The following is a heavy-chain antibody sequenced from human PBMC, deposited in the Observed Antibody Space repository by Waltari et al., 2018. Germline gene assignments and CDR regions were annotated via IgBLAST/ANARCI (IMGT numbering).Heavy chain of an antibody. V-gene: IGHV3-21*01. D-gene: IGHD3-10*01. J-gene: IGHJ4*02. CDR3: ARELTYYYGSGLDY. Sequence: EVQLVESGGGLVKPGGSLRLSCAASGFTFSSYSMNWVRQAPGKGRGWVSDIRSSSSYIYYADSVKGRFTISRDNAKNSLYLQMNSRRAEDTAVDYCARELTYYYGSGLDYWGQGTLVTVSS. CDR1: GFTFSSYS. CDR2: IRSSSSYI.